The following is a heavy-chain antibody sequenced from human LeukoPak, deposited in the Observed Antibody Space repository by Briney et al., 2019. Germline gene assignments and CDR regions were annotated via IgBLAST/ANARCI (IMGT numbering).Heavy chain of an antibody. D-gene: IGHD3-22*01. V-gene: IGHV1-8*01. CDR1: GYTFTSYD. CDR2: MNPNSGNT. Sequence: ASVKVSCKASGYTFTSYDINWVRQATGQGLEWMGWMNPNSGNTGYAQKFQGRVTMTRNTSISTAYMELSSLRSEDTAVYYCASLYDSEGAFDIWGQGTMVTVSS. J-gene: IGHJ3*02. CDR3: ASLYDSEGAFDI.